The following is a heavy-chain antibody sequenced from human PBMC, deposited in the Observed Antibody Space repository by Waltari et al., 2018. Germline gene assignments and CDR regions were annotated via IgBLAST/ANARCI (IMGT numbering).Heavy chain of an antibody. J-gene: IGHJ6*02. D-gene: IGHD2-2*01. V-gene: IGHV1-69*01. Sequence: QVQLVQSGAEVTKPGSSVKVSCKASGGPFSSYAISWVRQAPGQGLEWMGGIIPIFGTANYAQKFQGRVTITADESTSTAYMALSSLRSEDTAVYYCARGIVVVPAAPYYYYYYGMDVWGQGTTVTVCS. CDR1: GGPFSSYA. CDR2: IIPIFGTA. CDR3: ARGIVVVPAAPYYYYYYGMDV.